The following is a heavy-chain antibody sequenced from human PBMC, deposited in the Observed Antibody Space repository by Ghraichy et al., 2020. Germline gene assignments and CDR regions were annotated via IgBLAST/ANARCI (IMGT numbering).Heavy chain of an antibody. CDR1: GGSFSGYY. V-gene: IGHV4-34*01. J-gene: IGHJ2*01. Sequence: SETLSLTCAVYGGSFSGYYWSWIRQPPGKGLEWIGEINHSGSTNYNPSLKSRVTISVDTSKNQFSLKLSSVTAADTAVYYCARGSGMVRGVITKPYWYFDLWGRGTLVTVSS. D-gene: IGHD3-10*01. CDR3: ARGSGMVRGVITKPYWYFDL. CDR2: INHSGST.